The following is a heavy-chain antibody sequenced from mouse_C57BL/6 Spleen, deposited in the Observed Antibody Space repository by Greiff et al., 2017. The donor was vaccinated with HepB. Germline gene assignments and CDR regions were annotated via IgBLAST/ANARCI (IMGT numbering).Heavy chain of an antibody. CDR3: ARHAITTVVATKYFDV. J-gene: IGHJ1*03. Sequence: DVMLVESGGDLVKPGGSLKLSCAASGFTFSSYGMSWVRQTPDKRLEWVATISSGGSYTYYPDSVKGRFTISRDNAKNTLYLQMSSLKSEDTAMYYCARHAITTVVATKYFDVWGTGTTVTVSS. V-gene: IGHV5-6*02. CDR1: GFTFSSYG. D-gene: IGHD1-1*01. CDR2: ISSGGSYT.